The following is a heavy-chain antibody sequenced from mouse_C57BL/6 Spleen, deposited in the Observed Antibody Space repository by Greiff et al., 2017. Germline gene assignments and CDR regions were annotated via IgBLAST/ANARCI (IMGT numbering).Heavy chain of an antibody. J-gene: IGHJ4*01. CDR3: ARDHSDYGSSYHYYAMDY. CDR1: GFTFSSYA. D-gene: IGHD1-1*01. Sequence: EVQLVESGGGLVKPGGSLKLSCAASGFTFSSYAMSWVRPTPEKSLEWVATISDGGSYTYYPDNVKGRFTSSRDNAKNNLYLQMSHLKSEDTAMYYCARDHSDYGSSYHYYAMDYWGQGTSVTVSS. CDR2: ISDGGSYT. V-gene: IGHV5-4*01.